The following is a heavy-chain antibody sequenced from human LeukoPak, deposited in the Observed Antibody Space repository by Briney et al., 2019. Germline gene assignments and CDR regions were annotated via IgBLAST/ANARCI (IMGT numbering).Heavy chain of an antibody. J-gene: IGHJ5*02. V-gene: IGHV3-23*01. D-gene: IGHD6-13*01. CDR1: GFTFSNAW. Sequence: PGGSLRLSCAASGFTFSNAWMNWVRQAPGKGLEWVSAISGSGGGTSYADSVKGRFTISRDNSKNTLSLQMNSLRAEDTAVYYCAKDAYTSSWYRFDPWGQGTLVTVSS. CDR3: AKDAYTSSWYRFDP. CDR2: ISGSGGGT.